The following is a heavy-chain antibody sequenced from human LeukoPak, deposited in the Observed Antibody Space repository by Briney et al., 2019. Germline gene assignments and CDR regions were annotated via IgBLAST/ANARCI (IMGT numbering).Heavy chain of an antibody. V-gene: IGHV3-13*04. CDR2: MGKTAGDT. D-gene: IGHD6-13*01. Sequence: AGGSLRLSCAASGLTFSSYDMHCVRQATGKGLEWVSGMGKTAGDTYYSGSVKGRFTISRENAKNSVYLEMNSLEAGDTAVYYCARCAAGFYYSGQGTLVSVSS. CDR3: ARCAAGFYY. J-gene: IGHJ4*02. CDR1: GLTFSSYD.